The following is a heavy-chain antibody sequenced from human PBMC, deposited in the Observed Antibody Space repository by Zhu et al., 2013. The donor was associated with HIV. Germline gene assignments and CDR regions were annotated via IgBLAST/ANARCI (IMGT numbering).Heavy chain of an antibody. J-gene: IGHJ4*02. V-gene: IGHV1-58*01. CDR3: AADGGSLFRFDY. CDR1: GFTFTSSA. CDR2: IVVGSGNT. Sequence: QLVQSGAEVKKPGTSVKVSCKASGFTFTSSAVQWVRQARGQRLEWIGWIVVGSGNTNYAQKFQERVTITRDMSTSTAYMELSSLRSEDTAVYYCAADGGSLFRFDYWGQGTLVTVSS. D-gene: IGHD2-15*01.